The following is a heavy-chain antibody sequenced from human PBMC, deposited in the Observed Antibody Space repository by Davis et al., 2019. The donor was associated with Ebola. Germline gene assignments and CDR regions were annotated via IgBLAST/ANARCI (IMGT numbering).Heavy chain of an antibody. CDR1: GFTFSSYA. D-gene: IGHD3-10*01. V-gene: IGHV3-30-3*01. CDR2: ISYDGSNK. Sequence: GESLKISCAASGFTFSSYAMHWVRQAPGKGLEWVAVISYDGSNKYYADSVKGRFTISRDNSKNTLYLQMNSLRAEDTAVYYCARDGPNSDSYFDYWGQGTLVTVSS. CDR3: ARDGPNSDSYFDY. J-gene: IGHJ4*02.